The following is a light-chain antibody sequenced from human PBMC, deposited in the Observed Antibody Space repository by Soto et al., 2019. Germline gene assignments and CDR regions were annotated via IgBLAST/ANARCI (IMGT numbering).Light chain of an antibody. J-gene: IGLJ1*01. CDR2: EAT. V-gene: IGLV2-23*01. CDR3: SSYAGSSTYV. Sequence: QSVLTQPASVSGSPGQSITISCTGTSSDIGTYNVVSWYQQHPGKAPKVMIYEATKRPSGVSNRFSGSKSGNTASLTISGLQAEEEADYYCSSYAGSSTYVFGTGTKVTVL. CDR1: SSDIGTYNV.